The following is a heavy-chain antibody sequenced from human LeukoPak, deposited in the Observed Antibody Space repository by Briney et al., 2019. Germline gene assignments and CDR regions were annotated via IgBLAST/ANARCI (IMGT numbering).Heavy chain of an antibody. J-gene: IGHJ3*01. D-gene: IGHD2-2*01. CDR1: AFTFSRYD. CDR2: IGTLGDT. V-gene: IGHV3-13*01. CDR3: AREIMSVSFFDALDL. Sequence: GGSLRLSCEASAFTFSRYDMHWVRQVRGKGLEWVSAIGTLGDTYYSDSVKGRFTISREDARNSLFLQMNSLRAGDTAVYFCAREIMSVSFFDALDLWGQGTLVAVSS.